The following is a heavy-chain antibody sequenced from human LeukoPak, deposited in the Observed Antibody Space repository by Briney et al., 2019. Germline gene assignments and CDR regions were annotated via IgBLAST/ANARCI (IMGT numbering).Heavy chain of an antibody. Sequence: SETLSLTCTVSGGSISSRSYYWGWIRQPPGKGLEWIGSIYYSGSTYYNPSLKSRVTISVDTSKNQFSLKLSSVTAADTAVYYCAREGIAAAVDYWGQGTLVTVSS. D-gene: IGHD6-13*01. J-gene: IGHJ4*02. V-gene: IGHV4-39*02. CDR1: GGSISSRSYY. CDR2: IYYSGST. CDR3: AREGIAAAVDY.